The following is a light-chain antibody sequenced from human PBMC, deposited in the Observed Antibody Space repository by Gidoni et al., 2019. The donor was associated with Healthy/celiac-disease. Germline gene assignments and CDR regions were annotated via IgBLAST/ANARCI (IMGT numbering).Light chain of an antibody. CDR1: QSVSSSY. J-gene: IGKJ2*01. CDR3: QQYGSSPLYT. CDR2: GAS. Sequence: DTVLTQSPGTLSFSPGERATLSCRASQSVSSSYLAWYQQKPGQAPRLLIYGASSRATGIPDRFSGSGSGTDFTLTISRLEPEDFAVYYCQQYGSSPLYTFGQETKLEIK. V-gene: IGKV3-20*01.